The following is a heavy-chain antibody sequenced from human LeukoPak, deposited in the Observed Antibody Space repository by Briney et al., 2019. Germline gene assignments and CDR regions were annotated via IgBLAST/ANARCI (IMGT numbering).Heavy chain of an antibody. J-gene: IGHJ4*02. Sequence: GGSLRLSCAASGFTFSSYSMNWVRQAPGKGLEWVSSISSSGRYTYYSDSVKGRFTISRDNSKNSLYLQMNSLRNEDSALYYCAKAFDILTGPPDYWGQGTLVTVSS. D-gene: IGHD3-9*01. V-gene: IGHV3-21*04. CDR3: AKAFDILTGPPDY. CDR2: ISSSGRYT. CDR1: GFTFSSYS.